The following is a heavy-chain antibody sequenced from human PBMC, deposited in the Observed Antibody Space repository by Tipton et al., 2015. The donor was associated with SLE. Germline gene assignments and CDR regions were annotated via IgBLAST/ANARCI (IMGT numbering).Heavy chain of an antibody. V-gene: IGHV4-39*07. CDR2: FYYSGNR. J-gene: IGHJ4*02. CDR3: ARMEGMITYGGIAGL. CDR1: GDSISRDTYY. Sequence: TLSLTCSVSGDSISRDTYYWAWGWIRPPPGKGLGWIGSFYYSGNRYYNPSLQRRVSISVDTSKNQFSLRLSSVTAADTAVYYCARMEGMITYGGIAGLWGQGTVVTVSS. D-gene: IGHD3-16*01.